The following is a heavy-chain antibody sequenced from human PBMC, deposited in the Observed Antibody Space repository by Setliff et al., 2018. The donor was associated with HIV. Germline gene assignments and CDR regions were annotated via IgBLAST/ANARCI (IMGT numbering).Heavy chain of an antibody. Sequence: GGSLRLSCVGSGFSFGDAWMSWVRQAPGKGLEWIGRIRSEAAGGTTDYAAPVKGRFTISRDDSKNTLYLQMNSLKIDDTAVYYCIDFFAFWGPGTLVTVSS. CDR2: IRSEAAGGTT. J-gene: IGHJ4*02. CDR1: GFSFGDAW. D-gene: IGHD3-3*01. V-gene: IGHV3-15*01. CDR3: IDFFAF.